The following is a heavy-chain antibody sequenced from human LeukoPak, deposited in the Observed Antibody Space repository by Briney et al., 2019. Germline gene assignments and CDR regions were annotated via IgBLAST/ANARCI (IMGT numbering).Heavy chain of an antibody. J-gene: IGHJ4*02. CDR1: GGTFSNYA. Sequence: SVKVSCKASGGTFSNYAITWVRQAPGQGLEWMGGIIPIFGTTTYAQKFQSRVTITADKSTSTAYMELSSLRSEDTAVYYCARGAQGYSLSNGPDYWGQGTLVTVSS. D-gene: IGHD5-18*01. CDR2: IIPIFGTT. V-gene: IGHV1-69*06. CDR3: ARGAQGYSLSNGPDY.